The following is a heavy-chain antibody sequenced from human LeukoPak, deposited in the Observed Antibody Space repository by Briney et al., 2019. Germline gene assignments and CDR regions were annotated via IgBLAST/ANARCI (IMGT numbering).Heavy chain of an antibody. CDR2: MRDTVNT. Sequence: PSETLSLTCSVSDVSISSHYWSWLRQPPGKGLEWIAYMRDTVNTKDNPSFKSRLTLSADTSKNQFSLRLSSVTDADSAVYYCATIKRGNIYGYFDFWGRGILVTVSS. D-gene: IGHD5-18*01. V-gene: IGHV4-59*11. CDR1: DVSISSHY. CDR3: ATIKRGNIYGYFDF. J-gene: IGHJ4*02.